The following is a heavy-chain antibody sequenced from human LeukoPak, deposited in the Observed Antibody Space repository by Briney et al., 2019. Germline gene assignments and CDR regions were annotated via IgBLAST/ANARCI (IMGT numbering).Heavy chain of an antibody. CDR3: ARDRLDTHFTTDEPYYFDY. Sequence: PGGSLRLSCAASGFTFDDYAMHWVRQAPGKGLEWVSSISSSSSYIYYADSVKGRFTISRDNAKNSLYLQMNSLRAEDTAVYYCARDRLDTHFTTDEPYYFDYWGQGTLVTVSS. CDR2: ISSSSSYI. J-gene: IGHJ4*02. CDR1: GFTFDDYA. V-gene: IGHV3-21*01. D-gene: IGHD1-1*01.